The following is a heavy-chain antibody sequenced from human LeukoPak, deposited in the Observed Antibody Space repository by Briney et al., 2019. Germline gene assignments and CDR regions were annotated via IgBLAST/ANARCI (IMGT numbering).Heavy chain of an antibody. J-gene: IGHJ4*02. CDR1: GFTFSDYG. D-gene: IGHD5-24*01. CDR3: ARGVEMATTSIDY. CDR2: ITRSSAL. Sequence: GGSLRLSCAASGFTFSDYGMIWVRQAPGKGLEWVSYITRSSALHYADSVKGRFTISRDNSKNTLYLQMNSLRAEDTAVYYCARGVEMATTSIDYWGQGTLVTVSS. V-gene: IGHV3-69-1*01.